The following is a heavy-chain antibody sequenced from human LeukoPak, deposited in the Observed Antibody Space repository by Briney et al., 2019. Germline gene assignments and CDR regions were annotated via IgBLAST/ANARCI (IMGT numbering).Heavy chain of an antibody. CDR3: ARTPRGSSSQDAFDI. CDR1: GGSISSYY. J-gene: IGHJ3*02. CDR2: IYYSGST. D-gene: IGHD2-2*01. V-gene: IGHV4-59*01. Sequence: ASETLSLTCTVSGGSISSYYWSWIRQPPGKGLEWIGYIYYSGSTNYNPSLKSRVTISVDTSKNQFSLKLSSVTAADTAVYYCARTPRGSSSQDAFDIWRQATMVTLSS.